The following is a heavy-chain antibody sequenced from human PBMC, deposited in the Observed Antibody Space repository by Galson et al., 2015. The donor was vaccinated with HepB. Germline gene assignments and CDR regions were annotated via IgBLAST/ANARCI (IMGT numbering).Heavy chain of an antibody. CDR2: IHPSGGST. J-gene: IGHJ5*02. CDR1: GHTFTNYY. Sequence: SVKVSCKAPGHTFTNYYIHWVRQAPGQGLEWMGIIHPSGGSTFYARKFQDRVTMTRDMSTSTIYMELSSLTSEDTAVYYCARDRGRGSHWFDPWGQGTPVTVSS. CDR3: ARDRGRGSHWFDP. D-gene: IGHD3-10*01. V-gene: IGHV1-46*01.